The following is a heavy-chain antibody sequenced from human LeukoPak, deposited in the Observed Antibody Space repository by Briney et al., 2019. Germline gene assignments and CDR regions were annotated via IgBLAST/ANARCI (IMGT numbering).Heavy chain of an antibody. CDR3: AKRSYSGSTSRYFDY. CDR2: ISGSGGST. Sequence: GGSLRLSCAASGFTFSSYGMSWVRQAPGKGLEWVSAISGSGGSTYYADSVKGRFTISRDNSKNTLYLQMNSLRAEDTAVYYCAKRSYSGSTSRYFDYWGQGTLVTVSS. CDR1: GFTFSSYG. V-gene: IGHV3-23*01. J-gene: IGHJ4*02. D-gene: IGHD2-2*01.